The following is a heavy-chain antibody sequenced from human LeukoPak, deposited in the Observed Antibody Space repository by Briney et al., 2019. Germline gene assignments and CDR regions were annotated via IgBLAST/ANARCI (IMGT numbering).Heavy chain of an antibody. J-gene: IGHJ4*02. Sequence: GGSLRLSCAASGFTFSSYAMSWVRQAPGKGLEWVSAISGSGGSTYYADSVKGRFTISRDNSKNTLYLQMNSLRAEDTAVYYCAKEEVISGNHGVYFDYWGQGTLVTVSS. D-gene: IGHD3-22*01. CDR1: GFTFSSYA. CDR2: ISGSGGST. V-gene: IGHV3-23*01. CDR3: AKEEVISGNHGVYFDY.